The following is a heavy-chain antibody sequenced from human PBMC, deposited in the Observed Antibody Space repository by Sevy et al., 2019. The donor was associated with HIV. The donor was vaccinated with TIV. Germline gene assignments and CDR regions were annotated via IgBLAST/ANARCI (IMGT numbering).Heavy chain of an antibody. Sequence: ASVKVSCKVSGYTLTELSMHWVRQAPGKGLEWMGGFDPEDGETIYAQKFQGRVTMTEDTSTDTAYMELSSLRSEDTAVYYYATGGHEEGAFDIWGQGTMVTVSS. D-gene: IGHD1-26*01. CDR1: GYTLTELS. CDR3: ATGGHEEGAFDI. V-gene: IGHV1-24*01. J-gene: IGHJ3*02. CDR2: FDPEDGET.